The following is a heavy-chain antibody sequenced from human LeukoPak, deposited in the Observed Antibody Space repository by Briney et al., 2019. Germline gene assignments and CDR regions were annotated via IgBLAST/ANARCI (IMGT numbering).Heavy chain of an antibody. Sequence: SETLSLTCTVSGYSISSGYYWGWIRQPPGKGLEWIGSIYHSGSTYYNPSLKSRVTISVDTSKNQFSLKLSSVTAADTAVYYCARLVEQWPLGYWGQGTLVTVSS. V-gene: IGHV4-38-2*02. CDR3: ARLVEQWPLGY. CDR2: IYHSGST. D-gene: IGHD6-19*01. CDR1: GYSISSGYY. J-gene: IGHJ4*02.